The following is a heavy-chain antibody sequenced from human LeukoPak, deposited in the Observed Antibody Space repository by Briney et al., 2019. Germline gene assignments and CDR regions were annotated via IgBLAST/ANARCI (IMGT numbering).Heavy chain of an antibody. CDR1: GFTFRSYW. D-gene: IGHD2-21*02. Sequence: GGSLRLSCAASGFTFRSYWMSWVRQAPGKGLEWVANIKQDGSEKYYVDSVKGRFTISRDNAKNSLYLQMNSLRAEDTAVYSCAREAGDSPFDYWGQGTLVTVSS. CDR3: AREAGDSPFDY. CDR2: IKQDGSEK. V-gene: IGHV3-7*01. J-gene: IGHJ4*02.